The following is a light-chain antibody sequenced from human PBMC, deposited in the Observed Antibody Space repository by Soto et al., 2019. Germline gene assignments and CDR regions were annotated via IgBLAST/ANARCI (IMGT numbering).Light chain of an antibody. CDR3: QQADSFPVT. J-gene: IGKJ5*01. Sequence: DIQMTQSPSSVSASLGDRVTITCRASQGIKTWLARYQQKPGKVPKMLIYDASSLQSGVPPRFSGSGSGTDFTLTIDSLQPEDFATYYCQQADSFPVTFGQGTRVEIK. CDR2: DAS. CDR1: QGIKTW. V-gene: IGKV1D-12*01.